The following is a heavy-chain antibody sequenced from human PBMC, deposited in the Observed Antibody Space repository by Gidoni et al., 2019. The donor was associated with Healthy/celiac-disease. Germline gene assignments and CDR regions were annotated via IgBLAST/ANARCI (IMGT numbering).Heavy chain of an antibody. CDR2: IIPILGIA. V-gene: IGHV1-69*08. CDR3: ARDKGGVLPDY. D-gene: IGHD2-8*02. Sequence: QVQLVQSGAEVKKPGSSVKVSCKASGGTFSSYTISWVRQAPGQGLEWMGRIIPILGIANYAQKFQGRVTITADKSTSTAYMELSSLRSEDTAVYYCARDKGGVLPDYWGQGTLVTVSS. CDR1: GGTFSSYT. J-gene: IGHJ4*02.